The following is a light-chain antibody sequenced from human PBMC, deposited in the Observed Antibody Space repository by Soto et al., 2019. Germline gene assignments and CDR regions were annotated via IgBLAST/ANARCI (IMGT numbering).Light chain of an antibody. V-gene: IGKV3-15*01. CDR1: QSVSSN. J-gene: IGKJ4*01. Sequence: EIVMTQSPATLSVSPGERATLSCRASQSVSSNLAWYQQKPGQAPRLPIYGASTRATGIPARFSGSGSGTEFTLTISSLQYEDFAVYYCQQYNNSPTFGGGTKVEIK. CDR3: QQYNNSPT. CDR2: GAS.